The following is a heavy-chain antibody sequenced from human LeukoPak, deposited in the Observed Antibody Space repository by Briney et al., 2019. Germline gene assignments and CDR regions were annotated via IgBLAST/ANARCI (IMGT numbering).Heavy chain of an antibody. D-gene: IGHD3-22*01. CDR2: IYYSGST. Sequence: SETLSLTCTVSGGSISSSSYYWGWIRQPPGKGLDWIGSIYYSGSTYYNPSLKSRVTISVYTSKNQFSLKLSSVTAADTAVYYCARHSIWYYYDSSTGFDPWGQGTLVTVSS. CDR1: GGSISSSSYY. CDR3: ARHSIWYYYDSSTGFDP. V-gene: IGHV4-39*01. J-gene: IGHJ5*02.